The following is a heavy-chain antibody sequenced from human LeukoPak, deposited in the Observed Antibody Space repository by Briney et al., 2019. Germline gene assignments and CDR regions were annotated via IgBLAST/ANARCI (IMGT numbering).Heavy chain of an antibody. CDR3: ARDRGFFGEPDFYYAMDV. CDR1: GFSVRSNY. V-gene: IGHV3-66*01. D-gene: IGHD3-10*01. CDR2: IETGGST. Sequence: GGSLRLSCAASGFSVRSNYMSWVRQAPGKGLEYVSSIETGGSTHYADSVKGRFTISRDTSKNNLYLQMHSLRVEDTAAYYCARDRGFFGEPDFYYAMDVWGQGTTVTVSS. J-gene: IGHJ6*02.